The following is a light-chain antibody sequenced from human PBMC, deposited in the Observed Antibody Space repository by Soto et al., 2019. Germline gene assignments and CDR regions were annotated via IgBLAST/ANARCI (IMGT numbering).Light chain of an antibody. CDR1: SSNIGAGYD. J-gene: IGLJ3*02. V-gene: IGLV1-40*01. CDR2: GNN. CDR3: QSYDISLSGSV. Sequence: QSVLTQSPSVSGAPGQRVTISCTGSSSNIGAGYDVHWYQQFPGTAPKLLIYGNNNRPSGVPDRFSGSKSGTSASLAITRLQAEDEADYYCQSYDISLSGSVFGGGTKLTVL.